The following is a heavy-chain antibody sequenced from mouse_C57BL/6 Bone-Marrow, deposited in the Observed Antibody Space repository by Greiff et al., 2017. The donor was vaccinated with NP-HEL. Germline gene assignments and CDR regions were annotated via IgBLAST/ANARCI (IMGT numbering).Heavy chain of an antibody. CDR3: ARLGRGFAY. CDR2: INPSSGYT. V-gene: IGHV1-4*01. CDR1: GYTFTSYT. Sequence: VQLHQSGAELARPGASVKMSCKASGYTFTSYTMHWVTQRPGQGLEWIGYINPSSGYTKYNQKFKDKATLTADKSSSTAYMQLSSLTSEDSAVYYCARLGRGFAYWGQGTLVTVSA. D-gene: IGHD4-1*01. J-gene: IGHJ3*01.